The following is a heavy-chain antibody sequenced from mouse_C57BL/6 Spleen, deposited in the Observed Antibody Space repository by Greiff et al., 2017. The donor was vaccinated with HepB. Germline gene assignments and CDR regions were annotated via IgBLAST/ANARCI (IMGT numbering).Heavy chain of an antibody. Sequence: QVQLQQPGAELVMPGASVKLSCKASGYTFTSYWMHWVKQRPGQGLEWIGEIDPSDSYTNYNQKFKGKSTLTVDKSSSTAYMQLSSLTSEDSAVYYCARRDDYDSYWYFDVWGTGTTVTVSS. CDR2: IDPSDSYT. D-gene: IGHD2-4*01. CDR1: GYTFTSYW. CDR3: ARRDDYDSYWYFDV. V-gene: IGHV1-69*01. J-gene: IGHJ1*03.